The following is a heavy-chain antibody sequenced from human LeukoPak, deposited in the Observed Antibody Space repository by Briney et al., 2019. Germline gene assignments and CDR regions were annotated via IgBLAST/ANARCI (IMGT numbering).Heavy chain of an antibody. J-gene: IGHJ4*02. Sequence: SETLSLTCTVSGGSISSYYWSWIRQPPGKGLEWIGYIYYSGSTNYNPSLKSRVTISVDTSKNQFSLKLSSVTAADTAVYYCARTYSSGWYWDYLDYWGQGTLVTVSS. CDR3: ARTYSSGWYWDYLDY. CDR1: GGSISSYY. D-gene: IGHD6-19*01. V-gene: IGHV4-59*01. CDR2: IYYSGST.